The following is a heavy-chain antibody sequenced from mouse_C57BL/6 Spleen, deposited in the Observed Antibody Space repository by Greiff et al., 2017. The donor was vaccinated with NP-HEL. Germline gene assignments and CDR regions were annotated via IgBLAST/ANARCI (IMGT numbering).Heavy chain of an antibody. V-gene: IGHV1-82*01. CDR3: ASLGQWFAY. D-gene: IGHD4-1*01. CDR1: GYAFSSSW. CDR2: IYPGDGDT. J-gene: IGHJ3*01. Sequence: VQLQQSGPELVKPGASVKISCKASGYAFSSSWMNWVKQRPGKGLEWIGRIYPGDGDTNYNGKFKGKATLTADKSSSTAYMQLSSLTSEDSAVYFCASLGQWFAYWGQGTLVTVSA.